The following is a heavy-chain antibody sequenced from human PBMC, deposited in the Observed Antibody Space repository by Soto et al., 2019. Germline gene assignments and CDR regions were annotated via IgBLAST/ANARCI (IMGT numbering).Heavy chain of an antibody. Sequence: GGSLRLSCAASGFTFSSYSMNWVRQAPGKGLEWVSYISSSSTIYYADSVKGRFTISRDNAKNSLYLQMNSLRAEDTAVYYCARGENWYFDLWGRGTLVTVSS. J-gene: IGHJ2*01. CDR1: GFTFSSYS. CDR3: ARGENWYFDL. V-gene: IGHV3-48*01. CDR2: ISSSSTI.